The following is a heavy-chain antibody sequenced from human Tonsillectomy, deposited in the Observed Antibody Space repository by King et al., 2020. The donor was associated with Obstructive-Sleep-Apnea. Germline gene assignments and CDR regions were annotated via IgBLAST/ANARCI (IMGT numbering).Heavy chain of an antibody. Sequence: VQLQQWGAGLFKPSETLSLICGVYGGSFIGYYWTWIRQPPGKGLEWIGESNHRGTTNYNPSLMSRVTISVDTSKNQISLRLSSVTAADTAVYYCARSTFLKSGYDFFDFWGQGILVTVSS. CDR2: SNHRGTT. V-gene: IGHV4-34*01. CDR1: GGSFIGYY. D-gene: IGHD5-12*01. CDR3: ARSTFLKSGYDFFDF. J-gene: IGHJ4*02.